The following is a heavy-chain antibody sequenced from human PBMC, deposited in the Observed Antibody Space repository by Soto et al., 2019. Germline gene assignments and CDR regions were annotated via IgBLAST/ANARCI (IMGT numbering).Heavy chain of an antibody. V-gene: IGHV3-74*01. J-gene: IGHJ3*02. CDR2: INSDGSST. D-gene: IGHD3-22*01. Sequence: GGSLRLSCAASGFTFSSYWMHWVRQAPGKGLVWVSRINSDGSSTTYADSVKGRFTISRDNARNTLYLQINSLRAEDTAVYYCSRGGDYYDSAGAFDIWGQGTVVTVSS. CDR1: GFTFSSYW. CDR3: SRGGDYYDSAGAFDI.